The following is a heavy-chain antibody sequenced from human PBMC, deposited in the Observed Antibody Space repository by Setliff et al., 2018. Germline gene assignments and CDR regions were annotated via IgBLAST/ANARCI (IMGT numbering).Heavy chain of an antibody. D-gene: IGHD6-19*01. V-gene: IGHV4-38-2*01. CDR2: IYHSGST. CDR1: GYFISSGYY. Sequence: SETLSLTCAVSGYFISSGYYWGWIRQPPGKGLEWIGSIYHSGSTIYNPSLKSRVTISVDTSKNQFSLMLNSVTAADTAVYYCASFNIGGWQDWFDPWGHGTLVTVSS. J-gene: IGHJ5*02. CDR3: ASFNIGGWQDWFDP.